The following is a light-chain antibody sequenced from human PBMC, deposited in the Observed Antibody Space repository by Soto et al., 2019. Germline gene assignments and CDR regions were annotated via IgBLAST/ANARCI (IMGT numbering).Light chain of an antibody. V-gene: IGKV3-15*01. J-gene: IGKJ2*01. Sequence: EIVLTQSPATLSMSPGETATLSCRASQPISRTLAWYQQKPGQAPRLLFFGASTRATGIPARFSGGGSGSEFTLTIGSLQSEDFAVYYCQQYNDWPYTFGQGTKLEIK. CDR2: GAS. CDR1: QPISRT. CDR3: QQYNDWPYT.